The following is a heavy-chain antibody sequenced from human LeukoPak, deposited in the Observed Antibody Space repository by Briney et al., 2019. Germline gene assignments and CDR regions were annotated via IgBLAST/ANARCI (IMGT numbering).Heavy chain of an antibody. Sequence: GGSLRLSCAASGFTFSSYGMHWVPQAPGKGLEWVAVIWYDGSNKYYADSVKGRFTISRDNSKNTLYLQMNSLRAEDTAVYYCARGGPYYGSGSSYYFDYWGQGTLVTVSS. CDR2: IWYDGSNK. J-gene: IGHJ4*02. CDR1: GFTFSSYG. V-gene: IGHV3-33*01. CDR3: ARGGPYYGSGSSYYFDY. D-gene: IGHD3-10*01.